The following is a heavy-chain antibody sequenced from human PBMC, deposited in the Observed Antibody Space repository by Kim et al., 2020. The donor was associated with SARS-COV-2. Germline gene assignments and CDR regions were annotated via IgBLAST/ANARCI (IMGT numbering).Heavy chain of an antibody. CDR2: ISGSGGST. V-gene: IGHV3-23*01. J-gene: IGHJ4*02. CDR3: AKGRWELPNFDY. CDR1: GFTFSSYA. D-gene: IGHD1-26*01. Sequence: GGSLRLSCAASGFTFSSYAMSWVRQAQGKGLEWVSAISGSGGSTYYADSVKGRFTISRDNSKNTLYLQMNSLRAEDTAVYYCAKGRWELPNFDYWGQGTLVTVSS.